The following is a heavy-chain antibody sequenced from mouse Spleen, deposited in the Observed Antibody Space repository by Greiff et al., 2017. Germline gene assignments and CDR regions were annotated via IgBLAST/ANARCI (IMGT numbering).Heavy chain of an antibody. CDR3: ARGPYYRYLYFDY. D-gene: IGHD2-14*01. J-gene: IGHJ2*01. CDR2: IFPGTGTT. V-gene: IGHV1S132*01. CDR1: GYTFTSYW. Sequence: QVQLQQSGAELVKPGASVKLSCKTSGYTFTSYWIQWVKQRPGQGLGWIGEIFPGTGTTYYNEKFKGKATLTIDTSSSTAYMQLSSLTSEDSAVYFCARGPYYRYLYFDYWGQGTTLTVSS.